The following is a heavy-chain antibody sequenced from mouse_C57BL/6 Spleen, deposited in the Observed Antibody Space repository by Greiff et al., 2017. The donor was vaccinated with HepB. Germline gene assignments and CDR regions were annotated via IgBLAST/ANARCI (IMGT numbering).Heavy chain of an antibody. CDR3: ARPFYGSSSLDY. CDR2: ISSGSSTI. CDR1: GFTFSDYG. D-gene: IGHD1-1*01. V-gene: IGHV5-17*01. J-gene: IGHJ3*01. Sequence: DVKLQESGGGLVKPGGSLKLSCAASGFTFSDYGMHWVRQAPEKGLEWVAYISSGSSTIYYADTVKGRFTISRDNAKNTLFLQRTSRRSEDTAMYYCARPFYGSSSLDYWGQGTRVTVSA.